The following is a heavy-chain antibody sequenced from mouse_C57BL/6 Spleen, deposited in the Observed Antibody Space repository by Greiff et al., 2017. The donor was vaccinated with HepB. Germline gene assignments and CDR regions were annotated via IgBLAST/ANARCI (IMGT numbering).Heavy chain of an antibody. CDR3: ARGDPPPFDY. CDR1: GYTFTSYW. D-gene: IGHD3-3*01. CDR2: IDPSDSYT. V-gene: IGHV1-69*01. J-gene: IGHJ2*01. Sequence: QVQLQQPGAELVMPGASVKLSCKASGYTFTSYWMHWVKQRPGQGLEWIGEIDPSDSYTNYNQKFKGKSTLTVDKSSSTAYMQLSSLTAEDSAVYYCARGDPPPFDYWGQGTTLTVSS.